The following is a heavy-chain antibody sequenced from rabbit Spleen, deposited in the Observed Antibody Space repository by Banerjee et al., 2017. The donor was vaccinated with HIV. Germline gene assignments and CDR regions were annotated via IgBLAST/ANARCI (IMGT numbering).Heavy chain of an antibody. CDR3: AKDSAGTNADHYINF. J-gene: IGHJ4*01. D-gene: IGHD4-2*01. CDR1: GFSSISNYW. Sequence: QSLEESGGDLVAPGASLTLTCRASGFSSISNYWICWVRQARGKRPEWIACIYTGTGSAYYASGVISRFTTTKTSSTAVTLQMTRMTGADTATYFCAKDSAGTNADHYINFWGPGTLVTVS. CDR2: IYTGTGSA. V-gene: IGHV1S40*01.